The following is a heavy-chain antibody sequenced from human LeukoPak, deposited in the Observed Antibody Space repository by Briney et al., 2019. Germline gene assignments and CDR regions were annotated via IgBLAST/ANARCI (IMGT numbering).Heavy chain of an antibody. CDR1: GGSISSSSYY. D-gene: IGHD6-13*01. CDR3: ARRLVAAAGINPFDY. Sequence: PSETLSLTCTVSGGSISSSSYYWGWIRQPPGKGLEWIGSIYYSGSTYYNPSLKSRVTISVDTSKNQFSLKLSSVTAADTAVYYCARRLVAAAGINPFDYWGQGTLVTVSS. V-gene: IGHV4-39*01. CDR2: IYYSGST. J-gene: IGHJ4*02.